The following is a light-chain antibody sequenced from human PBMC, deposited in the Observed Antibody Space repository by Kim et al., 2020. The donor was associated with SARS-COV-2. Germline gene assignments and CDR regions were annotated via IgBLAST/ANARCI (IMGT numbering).Light chain of an antibody. CDR2: AIS. CDR3: QQYNNWPPT. CDR1: QSANSN. V-gene: IGKV3-15*01. J-gene: IGKJ3*01. Sequence: EVVMTQSPATLSVSPGERVTLSRRASQSANSNLAWYQQKPGQAPRLLIYAISTRATGIAARFSGSGSGTEFTLTISSLQSEDFAVYFCQQYNNWPPTFGPGTKVDIK.